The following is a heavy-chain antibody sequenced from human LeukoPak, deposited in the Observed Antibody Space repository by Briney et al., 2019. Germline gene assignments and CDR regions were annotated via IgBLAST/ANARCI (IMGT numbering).Heavy chain of an antibody. CDR2: IGGSGGTSGDST. D-gene: IGHD6-13*01. CDR1: GFAFSSYA. CDR3: AKHRSGIAASGSNY. Sequence: PGGSLRLSCAASGFAFSSYAMRWVRQAPGKGLEWVSVSVIGGSGGTSGDSTYYADSVKGRFTISRDDSNNTLYLQLNNLRVEDTAVYYCAKHRSGIAASGSNYWGQGTLVSVSS. J-gene: IGHJ4*02. V-gene: IGHV3-23*01.